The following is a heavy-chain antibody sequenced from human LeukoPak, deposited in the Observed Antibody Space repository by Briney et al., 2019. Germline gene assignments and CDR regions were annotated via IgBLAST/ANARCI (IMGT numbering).Heavy chain of an antibody. J-gene: IGHJ4*02. CDR1: GFTFSSYS. V-gene: IGHV3-48*02. D-gene: IGHD4-17*01. Sequence: PGGSLRLSCAASGFTFSSYSINWVRQAPGKGLEWVSYISGSSTTIYYADSVKGRFTISRDNAKNSLYLQMNSLRDEDTAVYYCARGNEYGDYYFDYWGQGTLVTVSS. CDR3: ARGNEYGDYYFDY. CDR2: ISGSSTTI.